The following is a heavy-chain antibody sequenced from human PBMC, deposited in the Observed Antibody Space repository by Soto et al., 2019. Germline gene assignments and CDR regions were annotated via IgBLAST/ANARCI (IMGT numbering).Heavy chain of an antibody. V-gene: IGHV1-3*01. Sequence: GDSVKVSCKASGYTFTSYAMHWVRQAPGQRLEWMGWINAGNGNTKYSQKFQGRVTITGDTSASTAYMELSSLRSEDTAVYYCARDQPSSSGDYWGQGPLVTVSS. J-gene: IGHJ4*02. D-gene: IGHD6-6*01. CDR3: ARDQPSSSGDY. CDR1: GYTFTSYA. CDR2: INAGNGNT.